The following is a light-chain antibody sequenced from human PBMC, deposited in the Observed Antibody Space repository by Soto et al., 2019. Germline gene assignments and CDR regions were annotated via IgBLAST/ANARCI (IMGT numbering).Light chain of an antibody. J-gene: IGKJ1*01. Sequence: DIQMTQSPSSLSASVGDRVTLTCRASQGIRTDLGWYQQKPGKAPRRLIYSASSLQSGVPSRFSGSGSGTEFTLTISSLQPEEFATYYCLQHNSYPRTVGQGTKVDIK. CDR1: QGIRTD. V-gene: IGKV1-17*01. CDR2: SAS. CDR3: LQHNSYPRT.